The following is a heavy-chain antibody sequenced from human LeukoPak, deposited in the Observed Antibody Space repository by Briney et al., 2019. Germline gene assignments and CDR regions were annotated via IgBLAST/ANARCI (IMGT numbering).Heavy chain of an antibody. Sequence: NTSETLSLTCTVSGGSISSSSYYWGWIRQPPGKGLEWIGSIYYSGSTYYNPSLKSRVTISVDTSKNQFSLKLSSVTAADTAVYYCARAERYGYCGGDCHPDAFDIWGQGTMVTVSS. J-gene: IGHJ3*02. CDR3: ARAERYGYCGGDCHPDAFDI. D-gene: IGHD2-21*02. CDR1: GGSISSSSYY. CDR2: IYYSGST. V-gene: IGHV4-39*07.